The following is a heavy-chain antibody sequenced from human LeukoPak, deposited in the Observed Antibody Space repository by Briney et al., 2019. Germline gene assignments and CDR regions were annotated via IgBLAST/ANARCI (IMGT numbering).Heavy chain of an antibody. Sequence: GGSLRLSCAASGFTVSINYMSWVRQAPGKGLEWVSITYSDDSTYSAESVKGRFTISRDNSKNTVYLQMNSLRAEDTAVYYCARGGRGTDASDYWGQRTLVTVSS. CDR2: TYSDDST. CDR1: GFTVSINY. J-gene: IGHJ4*02. D-gene: IGHD3-16*01. CDR3: ARGGRGTDASDY. V-gene: IGHV3-66*01.